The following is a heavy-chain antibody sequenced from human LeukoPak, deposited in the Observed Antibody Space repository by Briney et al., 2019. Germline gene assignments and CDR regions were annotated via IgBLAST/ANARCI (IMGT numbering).Heavy chain of an antibody. CDR1: GFTFSSYA. D-gene: IGHD6-19*01. CDR3: ARDLSAVFDF. V-gene: IGHV3-33*08. J-gene: IGHJ4*02. Sequence: GGSLRLSCAASGFTFSSYAMHWVRQAPGKGLEWVARLVYDARSDYANSVKGRFSISRDDSKNTLFLDMSNLRVEDTALYYCARDLSAVFDFWGQGVLVTVSS. CDR2: LVYDARS.